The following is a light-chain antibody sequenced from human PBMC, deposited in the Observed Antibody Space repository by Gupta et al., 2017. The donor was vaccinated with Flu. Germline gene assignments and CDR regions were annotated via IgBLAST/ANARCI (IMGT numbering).Light chain of an antibody. V-gene: IGKV1-5*03. Sequence: DIQMTQSPSTLSASVGDRVTIACRASQSISSWLAWYQQKPGKAPKLLIYKASNLESGVPLRFSGSGSGTEFTLTISNLQPDDFATYYCQQDNSYSWTFGQGTKVEIK. CDR2: KAS. CDR3: QQDNSYSWT. CDR1: QSISSW. J-gene: IGKJ1*01.